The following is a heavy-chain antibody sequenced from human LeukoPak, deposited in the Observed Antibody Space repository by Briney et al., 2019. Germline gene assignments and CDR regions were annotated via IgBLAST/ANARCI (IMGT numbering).Heavy chain of an antibody. V-gene: IGHV4-59*08. CDR3: ARGRYFDWLLSYFDY. Sequence: SETLSLTCAVSGGSISSYYCSWIRKSPGKGLEWIGYINYSGNTAYNPSLKSRATISVDTSKNQFSLKLSSATAADTAVYYCARGRYFDWLLSYFDYWGQGTLVTVSS. CDR1: GGSISSYY. J-gene: IGHJ4*02. D-gene: IGHD3-9*01. CDR2: INYSGNT.